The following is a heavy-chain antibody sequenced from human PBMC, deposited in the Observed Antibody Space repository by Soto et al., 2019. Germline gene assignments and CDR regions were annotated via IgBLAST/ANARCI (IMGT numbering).Heavy chain of an antibody. J-gene: IGHJ1*01. CDR1: GGSISSSSYY. D-gene: IGHD3-10*01. Sequence: PSETLSLTCTVSGGSISSSSYYWGWIRQPPGKGLEWIGYIYYSGSTNYNPSLKSRVTISVDTSKNQFSLKLSSVTAADTAVYYCARSGLWFGDNAEYFQHWGQGTLVTVSS. CDR2: IYYSGST. CDR3: ARSGLWFGDNAEYFQH. V-gene: IGHV4-61*05.